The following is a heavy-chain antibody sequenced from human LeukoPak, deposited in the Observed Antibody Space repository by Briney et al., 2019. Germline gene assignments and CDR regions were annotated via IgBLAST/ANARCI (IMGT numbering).Heavy chain of an antibody. D-gene: IGHD2-15*01. J-gene: IGHJ4*02. Sequence: QSGGSLRLSCAASGFTFSSYAMSWVRQAPGKGLEWVSAISGSGGSTYYADSVKGRFTISRDNSKNTLYLQMNSLRAEDTAVYYCAKDGESGRYCSGGSCYEGGYWGQGTLVTVSS. CDR1: GFTFSSYA. V-gene: IGHV3-23*01. CDR2: ISGSGGST. CDR3: AKDGESGRYCSGGSCYEGGY.